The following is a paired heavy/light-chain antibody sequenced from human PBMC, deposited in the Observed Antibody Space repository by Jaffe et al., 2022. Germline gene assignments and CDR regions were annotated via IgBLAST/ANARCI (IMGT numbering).Light chain of an antibody. Sequence: AIRMTQSPSSLSASTGDRVTITCRASQGISSYLAWYQQKPGKAPKLLIYAASTLQSGVPSRFSGSGSGTDFTLTISCLQSEDFATYYCQQYYSYPQTFGQGTKVEIK. CDR1: QGISSY. V-gene: IGKV1-8*01. J-gene: IGKJ1*01. CDR3: QQYYSYPQT. CDR2: AAS.
Heavy chain of an antibody. CDR1: GFTFSSYA. D-gene: IGHD2-15*01. CDR3: AKAIVRGGGSCCVIPWFDP. J-gene: IGHJ5*02. Sequence: EVQLLESGGGLVQPGGSLRLSCAASGFTFSSYAMSWVRQAPGKGLEWVSAISGSGGSTYYADSVKGRFTISRDNSKNTLYLQMNSLRAEDTAVYYCAKAIVRGGGSCCVIPWFDPWGQGTLVTVSS. CDR2: ISGSGGST. V-gene: IGHV3-23*01.